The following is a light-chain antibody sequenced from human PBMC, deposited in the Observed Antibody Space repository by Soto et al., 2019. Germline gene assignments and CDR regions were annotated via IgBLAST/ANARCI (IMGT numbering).Light chain of an antibody. CDR2: EVS. CDR1: SRDVGNYNL. Sequence: QSALTQPASVSGSPGQSITISCTGTSRDVGNYNLVSWYQQHPGRAPKLMIYEVSKRPSGVSNRFSGFKSGNTASLTISGLQAEDEADYYCCSYAAGPTYVFGTGTKLTV. V-gene: IGLV2-23*02. J-gene: IGLJ1*01. CDR3: CSYAAGPTYV.